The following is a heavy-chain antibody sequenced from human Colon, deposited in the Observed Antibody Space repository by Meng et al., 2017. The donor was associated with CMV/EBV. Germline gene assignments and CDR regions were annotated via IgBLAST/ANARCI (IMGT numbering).Heavy chain of an antibody. Sequence: GESLKISCEASGFSFRHYGFHWIRQAPGKGLECVAFISYETGNEYHVDSVKGRFTISRDNSKNTLFLQMNNLRPDDTAIYYCAKDMDFVGTYRHWFDSWGQGTLVTVSS. CDR2: ISYETGNE. CDR1: GFSFRHYG. D-gene: IGHD1-26*01. V-gene: IGHV3-30*02. CDR3: AKDMDFVGTYRHWFDS. J-gene: IGHJ5*01.